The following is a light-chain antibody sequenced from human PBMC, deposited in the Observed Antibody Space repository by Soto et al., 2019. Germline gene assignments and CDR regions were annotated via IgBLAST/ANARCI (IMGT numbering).Light chain of an antibody. CDR2: DAS. V-gene: IGKV1-5*01. J-gene: IGKJ4*01. CDR1: QSLSSY. CDR3: QQYDSYPLT. Sequence: DIQMTQSPSSLSASVGDRVTITCRASQSLSSYLNWYQQKPGKAPKLLIYDASSWESGVPSRFSGSGSGTEFTLTISSLQPEDFATYYCQQYDSYPLTFGGGTKVDI.